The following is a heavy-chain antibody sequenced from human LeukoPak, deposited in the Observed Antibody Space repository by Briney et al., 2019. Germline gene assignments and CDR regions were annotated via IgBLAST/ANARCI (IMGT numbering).Heavy chain of an antibody. CDR3: ARVKYYDSSGFDY. Sequence: PSQTLSLTCTVSGGSISSGGYYWRWIRQHPGKGREWIGYIYYSGSTYYNPSLKSRVTISVDTSKNQFSRKLSSVAVADTAVYYGARVKYYDSSGFDYWGQGTLVTVSS. CDR2: IYYSGST. CDR1: GGSISSGGYY. V-gene: IGHV4-31*03. J-gene: IGHJ4*02. D-gene: IGHD3-22*01.